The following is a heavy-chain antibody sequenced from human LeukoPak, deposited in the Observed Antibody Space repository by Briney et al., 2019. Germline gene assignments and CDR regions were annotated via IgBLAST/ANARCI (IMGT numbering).Heavy chain of an antibody. CDR3: AKSATYYYGSGSYYVDY. V-gene: IGHV3-23*01. CDR2: ISGSGGST. CDR1: GFTFSSYA. J-gene: IGHJ4*02. Sequence: GGSLRLSCAASGFTFSSYAMSWVRQAPGKGLEWVSAISGSGGSTYYADSVKGRFTISRDNSKNTLYLQMNSLRAEDTAVYYCAKSATYYYGSGSYYVDYWGQGTLVTVSS. D-gene: IGHD3-10*01.